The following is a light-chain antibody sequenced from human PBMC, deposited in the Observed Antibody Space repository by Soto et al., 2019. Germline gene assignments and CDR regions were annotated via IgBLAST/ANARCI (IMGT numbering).Light chain of an antibody. V-gene: IGLV2-14*01. CDR2: EVS. J-gene: IGLJ1*01. CDR3: SSYTSSGTGGYF. Sequence: ALTQPASVSGSPGQSITISCTGTSSDVGGYKYVSWYQQDPGKAPKLMIYEVSNRPSGVSTRFSGSKSGNTASLTISGLQAEDEADYYCSSYTSSGTGGYFFGTGTKLTVL. CDR1: SSDVGGYKY.